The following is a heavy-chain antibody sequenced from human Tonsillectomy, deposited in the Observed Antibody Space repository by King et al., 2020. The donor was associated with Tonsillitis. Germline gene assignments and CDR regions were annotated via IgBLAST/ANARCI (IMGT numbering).Heavy chain of an antibody. CDR1: GGSINGYY. J-gene: IGHJ4*02. D-gene: IGHD2-21*02. CDR2: LYSSGTT. V-gene: IGHV4-4*07. CDR3: ARINYVGTAHFDY. Sequence: VQLQESGPGLLKTSETLSLTCTVSGGSINGYYWSWIRQPAGKGLQCIGRLYSSGTTNYNPSLKSRVTMSVDTSKNQFSLKLTSVTAEDTALYYCARINYVGTAHFDYWGQGTLVTVSS.